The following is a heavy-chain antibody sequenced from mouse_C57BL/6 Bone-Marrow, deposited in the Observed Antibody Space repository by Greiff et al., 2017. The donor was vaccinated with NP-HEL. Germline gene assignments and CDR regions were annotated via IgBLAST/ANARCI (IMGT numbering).Heavy chain of an antibody. CDR3: ARESGTAY. V-gene: IGHV1-76*01. Sequence: QVQLKESGAELVRPGASVKLSCKASGYTFTDYYINWVKQRPGQGLEWIARIYPGSGNTYYNEKFKGKATLTAEKSSSTAYMQLSSLTSEDSAVYFCARESGTAYWGQGTLVTVSA. D-gene: IGHD3-1*01. CDR1: GYTFTDYY. J-gene: IGHJ3*01. CDR2: IYPGSGNT.